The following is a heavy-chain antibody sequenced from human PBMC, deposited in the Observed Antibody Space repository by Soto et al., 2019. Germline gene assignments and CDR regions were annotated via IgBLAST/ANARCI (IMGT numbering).Heavy chain of an antibody. CDR2: IYYSGST. CDR1: GGSISSYY. Sequence: SETLSLTCTGSGGSISSYYWSWIRQPPGKGLEGIGYIYYSGSTNYNPSLKSRVTISVDKTKNQFSLKLSSVTAAGTAGDYCARGRSPLCYPFDSWVQAPLASFS. CDR3: ARGRSPLCYPFDS. D-gene: IGHD2-15*01. J-gene: IGHJ4*02. V-gene: IGHV4-59*01.